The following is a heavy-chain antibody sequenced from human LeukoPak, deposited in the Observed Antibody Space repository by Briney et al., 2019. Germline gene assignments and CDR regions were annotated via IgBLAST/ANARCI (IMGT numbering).Heavy chain of an antibody. CDR3: ARVYDKDPFDY. CDR2: ISSSSSTI. CDR1: GFTFSSYA. D-gene: IGHD3-22*01. V-gene: IGHV3-48*04. J-gene: IGHJ4*02. Sequence: GGSLRLSCAASGFTFSSYAMSWVRQAPGKGLEWVSYISSSSSTIYYADSVKGRFTISRDNAKNSLYLQMNSLRAEDMAVYYCARVYDKDPFDYWGQGTLVTVSS.